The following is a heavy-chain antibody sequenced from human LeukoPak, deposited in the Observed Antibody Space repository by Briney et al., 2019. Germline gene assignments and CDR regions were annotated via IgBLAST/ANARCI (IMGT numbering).Heavy chain of an antibody. Sequence: PSETLSLTCAVSGGSISSSNWWSWVRQPPGKGLEWIGEIYHSGSTNYNPSLKSRVTISVDTSKNQFSLKLSSVTAADTAVYYCARGRNYYGSGKLPYFDYWGQGTLVTVSS. CDR1: GGSISSSNW. V-gene: IGHV4-4*02. CDR3: ARGRNYYGSGKLPYFDY. D-gene: IGHD3-10*01. J-gene: IGHJ4*02. CDR2: IYHSGST.